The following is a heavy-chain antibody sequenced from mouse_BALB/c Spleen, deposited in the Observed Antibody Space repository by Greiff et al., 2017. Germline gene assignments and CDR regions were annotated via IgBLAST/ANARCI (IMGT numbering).Heavy chain of an antibody. J-gene: IGHJ2*01. D-gene: IGHD2-1*01. Sequence: QVHVKQSGAELAKPGASVKMSCKASGYTFTSYWMHWVKQRPGQGLEWIGYINPSTGYTEYNQKFKDKATLTADKSSSTAYMQLSSLTSEDSAVYYCARGRGNLDYWGQGTTLTVSS. CDR1: GYTFTSYW. CDR3: ARGRGNLDY. CDR2: INPSTGYT. V-gene: IGHV1-7*01.